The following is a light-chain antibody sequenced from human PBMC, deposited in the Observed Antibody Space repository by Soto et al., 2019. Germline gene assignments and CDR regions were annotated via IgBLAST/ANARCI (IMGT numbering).Light chain of an antibody. J-gene: IGKJ5*01. V-gene: IGKV3-20*01. CDR1: QSIGSSY. Sequence: EVVLTQSPGTLSLSPGERATLSCRASQSIGSSYLAWYQHKPGQAPRLLIYGASSRATGIPDRFSGGGSGTDFSLTISRLDPEDFAVYYCQQYSSSPITFGQGTRLEI. CDR3: QQYSSSPIT. CDR2: GAS.